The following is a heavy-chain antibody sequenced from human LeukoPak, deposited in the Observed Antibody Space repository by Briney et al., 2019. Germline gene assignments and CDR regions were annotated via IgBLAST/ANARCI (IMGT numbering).Heavy chain of an antibody. CDR2: INSDGSST. Sequence: GGSLRLSCAASGFTFSSYWMHWVRQAPGKGLVWVSRINSDGSSTSYADSVKGRFTISRDNAKNTLYLQMNSLRAEDTAVYYCARGQFRPSIVVVPAATVGWFDPWGQGTLVTVST. CDR3: ARGQFRPSIVVVPAATVGWFDP. J-gene: IGHJ5*02. V-gene: IGHV3-74*01. D-gene: IGHD2-2*01. CDR1: GFTFSSYW.